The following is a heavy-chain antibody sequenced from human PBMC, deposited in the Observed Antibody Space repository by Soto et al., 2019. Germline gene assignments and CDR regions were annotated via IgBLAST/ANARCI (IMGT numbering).Heavy chain of an antibody. CDR3: ARQTYDSSGYSPVHFEY. CDR2: ISGYNGKT. J-gene: IGHJ4*02. Sequence: QVQLVQSGAEVKKPGASVKVSCKASGYTFTSYGVGWVRQAPGQGLEWMGWISGYNGKTNYAQTLQGRVTMTTDTSTSTAFVELRSLRSDVTAVYYCARQTYDSSGYSPVHFEYWGQGTLVTVSS. D-gene: IGHD3-22*01. V-gene: IGHV1-18*01. CDR1: GYTFTSYG.